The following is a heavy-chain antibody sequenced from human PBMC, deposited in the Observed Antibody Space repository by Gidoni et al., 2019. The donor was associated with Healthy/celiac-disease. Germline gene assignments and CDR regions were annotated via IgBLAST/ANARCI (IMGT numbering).Heavy chain of an antibody. CDR1: GYTFTSYG. D-gene: IGHD2-2*01. CDR3: ARVGPGNHCSSTSCFPCNWFDP. V-gene: IGHV1-18*01. J-gene: IGHJ5*02. Sequence: QVQLVQSGAEVKKPGASVKVSCKVSGYTFTSYGISWVRQAPGQGLEWMGWISAYNGNTNYAQKLQGRVTMSTDTSTSTAYMELRSLRSDDTAVYYCARVGPGNHCSSTSCFPCNWFDPWGQGTLVTVSS. CDR2: ISAYNGNT.